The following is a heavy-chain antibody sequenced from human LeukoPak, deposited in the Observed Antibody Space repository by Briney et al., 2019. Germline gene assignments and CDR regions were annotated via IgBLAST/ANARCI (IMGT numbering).Heavy chain of an antibody. CDR2: MNPNSGNT. CDR3: ARGLQQWLVPLAW. CDR1: GYTFTSYD. V-gene: IGHV1-8*01. D-gene: IGHD6-19*01. J-gene: IGHJ4*02. Sequence: ASVKVSCKASGYTFTSYDINWVRQAPGQGLEWMGWMNPNSGNTGYAQKFQGRVTMTRNTSISTAYMELSSLRSEDTAVYYCARGLQQWLVPLAWWGQGTLVTVSS.